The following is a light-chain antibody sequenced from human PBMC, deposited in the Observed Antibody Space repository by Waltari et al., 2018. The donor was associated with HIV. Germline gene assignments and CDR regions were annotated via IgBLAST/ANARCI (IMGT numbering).Light chain of an antibody. CDR3: LLYYGGPQV. CDR2: STT. Sequence: QTVVTQEPSLTVSPGGTVTLTCASSTGAVTSDHYASWIQQRPGQAPRALIHSTTNKLSRTPARFSASLLGGKAALTLSDVQPADEAEYYCLLYYGGPQVFGGGTKLTVL. CDR1: TGAVTSDHY. V-gene: IGLV7-43*01. J-gene: IGLJ3*02.